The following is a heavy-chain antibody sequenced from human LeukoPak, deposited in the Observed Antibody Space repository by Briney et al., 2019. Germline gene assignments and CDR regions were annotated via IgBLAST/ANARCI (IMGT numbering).Heavy chain of an antibody. V-gene: IGHV1-24*01. J-gene: IGHJ6*02. CDR1: GYTLTELS. Sequence: ASVKVSCKVSGYTLTELSMHWVRQAPGKGLERMGGFDPEDGETIYAQKFQGRVTMTEDTSTDTAYMELSSLRSEDAAVYYCATAFGIPGYYYGMDVWGQGTTVTVCS. D-gene: IGHD3-16*01. CDR3: ATAFGIPGYYYGMDV. CDR2: FDPEDGET.